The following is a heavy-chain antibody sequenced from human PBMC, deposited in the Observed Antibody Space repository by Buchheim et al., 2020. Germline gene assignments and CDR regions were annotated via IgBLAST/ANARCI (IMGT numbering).Heavy chain of an antibody. J-gene: IGHJ4*02. D-gene: IGHD3-10*01. Sequence: EVQLLESGGGLVRPGGSLRVSCAASGFSFTSYGVSWVRQAPGKGLEWVAIISGTGGAPYYAASVKGRFTISSDSSKSTLFLQMNDLRVEDTAVYYCAKDLLHSSSWWGVFDSWGQGT. CDR2: ISGTGGAP. CDR1: GFSFTSYG. CDR3: AKDLLHSSSWWGVFDS. V-gene: IGHV3-23*01.